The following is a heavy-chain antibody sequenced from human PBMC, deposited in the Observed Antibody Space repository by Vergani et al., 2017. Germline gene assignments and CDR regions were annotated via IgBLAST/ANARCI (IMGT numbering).Heavy chain of an antibody. J-gene: IGHJ5*02. CDR2: INPNSGGT. CDR3: ARDLLGCSSTSCYQGWFDP. D-gene: IGHD2-2*01. V-gene: IGHV1-2*02. Sequence: QVQLVQSGAEVKKPGSSVKVSCKASGGTFSSYAISWVRQAPGQGLEWMGWINPNSGGTNYAQKFQGRVTMTRDTSISTAYMELSRLRSDDTAVYYCARDLLGCSSTSCYQGWFDPWGQGTLVTVSS. CDR1: GGTFSSYA.